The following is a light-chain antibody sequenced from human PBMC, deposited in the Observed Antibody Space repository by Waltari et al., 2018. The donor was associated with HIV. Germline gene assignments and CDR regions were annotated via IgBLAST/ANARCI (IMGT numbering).Light chain of an antibody. CDR3: SSFTTSNYLL. CDR2: EVS. CDR1: SSDVGAYDF. V-gene: IGLV2-14*01. J-gene: IGLJ2*01. Sequence: QSALTQPASVSGSPGPSITVSCTGTSSDVGAYDFVSWYQQTPGTGPKLVIFEVSDRPSGISNRFSGSKSGNTAFLTISGLQTEDEADYYCSSFTTSNYLLFGGGTKVTVL.